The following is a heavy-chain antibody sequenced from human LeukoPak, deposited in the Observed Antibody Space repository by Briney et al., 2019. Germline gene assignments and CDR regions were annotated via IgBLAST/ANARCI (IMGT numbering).Heavy chain of an antibody. Sequence: GASVKVSCKASGGTFSSYAISWVRQAPGQGLEWMGGIIPTFGTANYAQKFQGRVTITADESTSTAYMELSSLRSEDTAVYYCAAGSTYYYDSSGYYLDYWGQGTLVTVSS. D-gene: IGHD3-22*01. CDR3: AAGSTYYYDSSGYYLDY. CDR1: GGTFSSYA. V-gene: IGHV1-69*13. CDR2: IIPTFGTA. J-gene: IGHJ4*02.